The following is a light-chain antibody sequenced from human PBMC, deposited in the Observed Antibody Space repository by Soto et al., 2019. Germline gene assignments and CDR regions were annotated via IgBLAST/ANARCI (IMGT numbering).Light chain of an antibody. CDR3: QQRNSWPPTFT. J-gene: IGKJ5*01. Sequence: EIVLTQSPATRSLSPLERATLSCMASQSVGSFLAWYQQKPGQAPRLLIYDTSIRATGIPARFSGSGSGTDFTLTISSLEPEDFVVYYCQQRNSWPPTFTFGQGTRLEIK. CDR2: DTS. CDR1: QSVGSF. V-gene: IGKV3-11*01.